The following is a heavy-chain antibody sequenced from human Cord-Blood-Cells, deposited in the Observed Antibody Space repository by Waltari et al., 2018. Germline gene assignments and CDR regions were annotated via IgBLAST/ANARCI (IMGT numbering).Heavy chain of an antibody. D-gene: IGHD6-13*01. CDR1: CLTSGTIG. CDR3: ARDGSSSWFDY. Sequence: EVQLVESGGGLVKPGGSWDSAWQASCLTSGTIGMTGVRQAPGKGLEWVSSISSSSSYIYYADSVKGRFTISRDNAKNSLYLQMNSLRAEDTAVYYCARDGSSSWFDYWGQGTLVTVSS. J-gene: IGHJ4*02. CDR2: ISSSSSYI. V-gene: IGHV3-21*01.